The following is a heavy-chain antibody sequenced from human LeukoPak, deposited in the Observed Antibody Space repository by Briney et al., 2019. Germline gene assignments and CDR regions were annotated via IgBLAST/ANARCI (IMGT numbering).Heavy chain of an antibody. J-gene: IGHJ4*02. CDR2: ISSSSSYT. D-gene: IGHD6-19*01. Sequence: GGSLRLSCVASGFTFSSYTMNWVRQAPGRGLEWVSSISSSSSYTQYADSVKGRFTISRDNAKNSLYLQMNSLRAEDTAVYYCARALPSGPFDYWGQGTLVTVSS. CDR3: ARALPSGPFDY. V-gene: IGHV3-21*01. CDR1: GFTFSSYT.